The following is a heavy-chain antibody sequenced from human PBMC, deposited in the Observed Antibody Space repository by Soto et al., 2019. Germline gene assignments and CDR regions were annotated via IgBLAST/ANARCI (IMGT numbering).Heavy chain of an antibody. V-gene: IGHV3-23*01. J-gene: IGHJ5*02. CDR2: ISGSGFKK. CDR1: GFIFENFG. D-gene: IGHD1-26*01. Sequence: GGSLRLSCASSGFIFENFGMSWVRQAPGKGLEWISSISGSGFKKYYADSVKGRFTISRDNSKSTVYLELNNLSAEDTAVYHCAKNQGVELVPLATVDWFDPWGQGSVVTVSS. CDR3: AKNQGVELVPLATVDWFDP.